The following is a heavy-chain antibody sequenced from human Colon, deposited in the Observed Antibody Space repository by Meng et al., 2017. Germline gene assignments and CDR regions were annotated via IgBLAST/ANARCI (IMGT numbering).Heavy chain of an antibody. CDR1: GDSISGDFW. V-gene: IGHV4-4*02. D-gene: IGHD1-7*01. CDR2: VYHRGDT. J-gene: IGHJ4*02. Sequence: VQVQEWGRGLVSPSGTLSLTCTVSGDSISGDFWWSWVRQPPGKGLEWIGEVYHRGDTNYNPSLKSRVDISVDKSKNQFYLSLFSVTAADTAVYYCGRDQGRELINHWGQGTLVTVSS. CDR3: GRDQGRELINH.